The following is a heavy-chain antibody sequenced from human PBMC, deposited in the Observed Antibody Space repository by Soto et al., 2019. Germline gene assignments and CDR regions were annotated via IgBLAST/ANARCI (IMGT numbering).Heavy chain of an antibody. CDR2: INQDGSER. D-gene: IGHD2-15*01. CDR3: ARGDIVVVVAAGGMDV. CDR1: GFTFTNYW. Sequence: GSVRLSCVASGFTFTNYWMTWVRQAPGKGLEWVANINQDGSERTHVDSVKGRFTVSRDNAKNSLYLEMNRLRAEDTAVYYCARGDIVVVVAAGGMDVWGQGTTVTVS. V-gene: IGHV3-7*01. J-gene: IGHJ6*02.